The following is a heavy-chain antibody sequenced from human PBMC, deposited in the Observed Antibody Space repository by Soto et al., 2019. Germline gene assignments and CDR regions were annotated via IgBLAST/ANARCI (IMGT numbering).Heavy chain of an antibody. Sequence: QVQLVESGGGVVQPGRSLGLSCAASGFTFNTYGMHWVRQAPGKGLEWVAAISYEGINKYYADSVKGRFTISRDNSKNTLYVQMNSLRPEDTAVYYCARSPQPTRGIHWYFDFWGRGILVTVSS. CDR3: ARSPQPTRGIHWYFDF. J-gene: IGHJ2*01. CDR2: ISYEGINK. V-gene: IGHV3-30*03. CDR1: GFTFNTYG. D-gene: IGHD1-26*01.